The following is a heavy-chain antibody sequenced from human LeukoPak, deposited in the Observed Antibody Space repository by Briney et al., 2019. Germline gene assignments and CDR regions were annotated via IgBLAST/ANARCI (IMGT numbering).Heavy chain of an antibody. CDR3: ARATGPTSGHVDY. V-gene: IGHV1-69*13. D-gene: IGHD2-2*01. Sequence: SVKVSCKASGGTFSSYAISWVRQAPGQGLEWMGGIIPTFGTANYAQKFQGRVTITADESTSTAYMELSSLRSEDTAVYYCARATGPTSGHVDYWGQGTLVTVSS. J-gene: IGHJ4*02. CDR2: IIPTFGTA. CDR1: GGTFSSYA.